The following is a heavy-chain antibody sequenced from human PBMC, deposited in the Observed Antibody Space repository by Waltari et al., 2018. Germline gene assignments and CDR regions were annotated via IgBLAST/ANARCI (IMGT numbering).Heavy chain of an antibody. CDR3: ANECGGGCSLDY. CDR1: GFTRRMFG. Sequence: QEQLVGSGGGVVQPGGSLRLSCAASGFTRRMFGMQWVRQAPGKGLERVSFMRHDGSNKYYADSLKGRFTISRDDSKNTVYLEMNSLRAEDTAVYYCANECGGGCSLDYWGPGTLVTVSS. CDR2: MRHDGSNK. V-gene: IGHV3-30*02. D-gene: IGHD2-21*01. J-gene: IGHJ4*02.